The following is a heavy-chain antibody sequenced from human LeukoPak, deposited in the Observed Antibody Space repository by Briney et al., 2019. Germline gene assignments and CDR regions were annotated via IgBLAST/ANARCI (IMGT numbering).Heavy chain of an antibody. V-gene: IGHV3-48*03. CDR2: ISSSGTTI. J-gene: IGHJ4*02. CDR3: ARGYCSGTSCLIDY. D-gene: IGHD2-2*01. Sequence: QPGGSLRLSCAASGFTFSSYEMNWVRLAPGKGLEWVSYISSSGTTIYYADSVKGRFTISRDNAKNSLYLQMNSLRAEDTAVYYCARGYCSGTSCLIDYWGQGTLVTVSS. CDR1: GFTFSSYE.